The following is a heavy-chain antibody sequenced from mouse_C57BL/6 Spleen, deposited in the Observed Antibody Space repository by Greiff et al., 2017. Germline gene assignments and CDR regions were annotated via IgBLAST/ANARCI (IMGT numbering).Heavy chain of an antibody. CDR2: IWSDGST. Sequence: VMLVESGPGLVAPSQSLSITCTVSGFSLTSYGVHWVRPPPGKGLEWLVVIWSDGSTTYNSALKSRLSISKDNSKSQVFLKMNSLQTDDTVMYYCARQEYDYDAMDYWGQGTSVTVSS. CDR3: ARQEYDYDAMDY. CDR1: GFSLTSYG. J-gene: IGHJ4*01. V-gene: IGHV2-6-1*01. D-gene: IGHD2-10*02.